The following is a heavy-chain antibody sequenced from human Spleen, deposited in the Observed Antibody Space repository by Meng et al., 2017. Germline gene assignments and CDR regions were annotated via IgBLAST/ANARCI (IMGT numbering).Heavy chain of an antibody. D-gene: IGHD3-22*01. V-gene: IGHV1-46*01. J-gene: IGHJ4*03. Sequence: QVQLVQSGAEVKKPGVSLKLSCETSGFTFTTYFMHWLRQAPGQGLQWMGLLNTNGDVTTYSPRFQGRITLTGDTSTSTLYMELSSLTSDDTAVYYCAREMPMTCYFDQWGQGTLVTVSS. CDR2: LNTNGDVT. CDR1: GFTFTTYF. CDR3: AREMPMTCYFDQ.